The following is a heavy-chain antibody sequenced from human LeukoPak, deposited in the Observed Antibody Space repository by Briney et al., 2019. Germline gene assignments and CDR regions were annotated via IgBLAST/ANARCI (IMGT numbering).Heavy chain of an antibody. CDR2: VSGDRGRT. Sequence: GGPLRLSCAASGFTLDEYAMHGVRDVTGKGGEWGAVVSGDRGRTYYEESVKGRFTISRDNSKNSLYLQMNTLRTADTALYYCAKDLAAIGTSCFDPWGQGTLVTVSS. CDR1: GFTLDEYA. D-gene: IGHD6-13*01. J-gene: IGHJ5*02. CDR3: AKDLAAIGTSCFDP. V-gene: IGHV3-43*02.